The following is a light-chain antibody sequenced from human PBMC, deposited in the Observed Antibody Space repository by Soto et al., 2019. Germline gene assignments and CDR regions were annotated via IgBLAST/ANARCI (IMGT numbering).Light chain of an antibody. V-gene: IGKV3-20*01. Sequence: VLTQSPGTLSLSPGERATLSCRASQSVSSTYLAWYQQKPGQAPRLLIYGASSRATGIPDRFSDSGSGTDFTLTISRLEPEDFAVYYCQQFGSSPRTFGQGTKVEI. J-gene: IGKJ1*01. CDR1: QSVSSTY. CDR3: QQFGSSPRT. CDR2: GAS.